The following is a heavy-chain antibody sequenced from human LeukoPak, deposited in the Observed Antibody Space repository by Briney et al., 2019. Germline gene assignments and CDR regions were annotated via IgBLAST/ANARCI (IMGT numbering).Heavy chain of an antibody. CDR2: IRSNGGST. Sequence: GGSLRLSCAASGFTFSTYAMHWVRQAPGKGLEYVSAIRSNGGSTYYANSVKGRFTISRDNSKNTLYLQMGSLRAEDMAVYYCARAGGWCSSTSCHYYYYGMDVWGQGTTVTVSS. CDR3: ARAGGWCSSTSCHYYYYGMDV. CDR1: GFTFSTYA. J-gene: IGHJ6*02. V-gene: IGHV3-64*01. D-gene: IGHD2-2*01.